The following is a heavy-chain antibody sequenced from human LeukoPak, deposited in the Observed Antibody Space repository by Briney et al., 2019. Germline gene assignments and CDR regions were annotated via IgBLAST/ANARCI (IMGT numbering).Heavy chain of an antibody. V-gene: IGHV1-18*01. CDR2: ISAYNGNT. D-gene: IGHD6-13*01. CDR1: GYTFTSYG. CDR3: ARDNLVPRELVLDY. Sequence: GASVKVSCKASGYTFTSYGISWVRQAPGQGLEWMGWISAYNGNTNYAQKLQGRVTMTTDTSTSTAYVELRSLRSDDTAVYYCARDNLVPRELVLDYWGQGTLVTVSS. J-gene: IGHJ4*02.